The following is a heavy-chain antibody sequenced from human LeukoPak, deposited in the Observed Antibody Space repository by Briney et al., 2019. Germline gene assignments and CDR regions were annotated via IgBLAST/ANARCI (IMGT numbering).Heavy chain of an antibody. V-gene: IGHV3-48*03. CDR2: MSSSGSSI. CDR3: ARAVPPPYSNFVSWFDP. Sequence: GGSQTLSCAASGCTFSSYGMNFVRQAAGKGLEWVSYMSSSGSSIFYAVSGKGRFTISRDNAKDSVYLQMNSLRAEDTAVYYCARAVPPPYSNFVSWFDPWGQGTLVTVSS. CDR1: GCTFSSYG. J-gene: IGHJ5*02. D-gene: IGHD4-11*01.